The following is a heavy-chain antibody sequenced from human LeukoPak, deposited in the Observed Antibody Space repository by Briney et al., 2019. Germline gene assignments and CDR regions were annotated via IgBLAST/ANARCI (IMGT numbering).Heavy chain of an antibody. D-gene: IGHD6-19*01. CDR2: IYATGNP. CDR3: ARQAVNPLNWFDP. V-gene: IGHV4-4*09. Sequence: PETLSLTCTVSGGSISSYYRSWVRQPPGEGQEWVGNIYATGNPSYNPSLKGRVTITVNTSKNQFSLKLSSVTAADTAIYYCARQAVNPLNWFDPWGQGTLVTVSA. J-gene: IGHJ5*02. CDR1: GGSISSYY.